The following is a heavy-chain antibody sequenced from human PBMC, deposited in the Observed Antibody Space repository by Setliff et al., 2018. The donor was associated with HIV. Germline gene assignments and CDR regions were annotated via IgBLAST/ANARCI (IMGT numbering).Heavy chain of an antibody. V-gene: IGHV3-49*04. CDR3: VRAAAGLDI. J-gene: IGHJ4*02. D-gene: IGHD3-16*01. CDR2: IRGKSFGGTR. CDR1: GFPFGVYT. Sequence: GGSLRLSCKTSGFPFGVYTMNWVRQAPGKGLEWVASIRGKSFGGTREYAASVQGRFTISRDDSKDSLFLQMNNLKTEDTAVYYCVRAAAGLDIWSQKILVTVSS.